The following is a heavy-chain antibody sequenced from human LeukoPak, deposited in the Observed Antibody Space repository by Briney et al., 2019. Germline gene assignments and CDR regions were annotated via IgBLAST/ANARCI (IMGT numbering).Heavy chain of an antibody. J-gene: IGHJ4*02. CDR1: GYTFSSYS. CDR2: ISSSSSYI. V-gene: IGHV3-21*01. D-gene: IGHD4-23*01. Sequence: PGGSLRLSCAASGYTFSSYSMNWVRQAPGKGLEWVSSISSSSSYIYYADSVKGRFTISRDNAKNSLYLQMNSLRAEDTAVYYCARVIDYGGNFYFDYWGQGTLVTVSS. CDR3: ARVIDYGGNFYFDY.